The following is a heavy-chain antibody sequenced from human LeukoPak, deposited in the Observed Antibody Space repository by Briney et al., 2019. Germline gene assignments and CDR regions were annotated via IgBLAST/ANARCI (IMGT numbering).Heavy chain of an antibody. V-gene: IGHV4-59*01. CDR3: ARLSAEDCSSTSCYPGNYYYYYGMDV. J-gene: IGHJ6*02. CDR1: GGSISSYY. Sequence: PSETLSLTCIVSGGSISSYYWSWIRQPPGKGLEWIGYIYYSGSTNYNPSLKSRVTISVDTSKNQFSLKLSSVTAADTAVYYCARLSAEDCSSTSCYPGNYYYYYGMDVWGQGTTVTVSS. D-gene: IGHD2-2*01. CDR2: IYYSGST.